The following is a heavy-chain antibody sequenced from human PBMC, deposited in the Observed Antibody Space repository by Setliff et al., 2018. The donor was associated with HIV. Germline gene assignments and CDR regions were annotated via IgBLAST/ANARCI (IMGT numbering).Heavy chain of an antibody. V-gene: IGHV4-59*08. J-gene: IGHJ4*02. Sequence: KPSETLSLTCTVSGGSISSHYWSWIRQPPGKGLEWIGYIDYSGSTNYNPSLKSRVTFSADTSKNQFSLNLNSVTATDTAVYYCARQGLTMNRGVPAPILYYFDYWGPGILVTVSS. CDR2: IDYSGST. CDR3: ARQGLTMNRGVPAPILYYFDY. D-gene: IGHD3-10*01. CDR1: GGSISSHY.